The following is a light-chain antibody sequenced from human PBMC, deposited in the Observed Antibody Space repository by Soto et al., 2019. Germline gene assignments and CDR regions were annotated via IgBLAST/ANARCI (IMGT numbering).Light chain of an antibody. J-gene: IGKJ2*01. V-gene: IGKV1-5*03. CDR3: QQYNSYSLYT. CDR2: KAS. Sequence: DIQMTQSPSTLSASVGARVTITCRASQSISSWLAWYQQKPGKAPKLLIYKASSLESGVPSRFSGSGSGTAFTLTISSLQPDDFATYYCQQYNSYSLYTFGQGTKLEIK. CDR1: QSISSW.